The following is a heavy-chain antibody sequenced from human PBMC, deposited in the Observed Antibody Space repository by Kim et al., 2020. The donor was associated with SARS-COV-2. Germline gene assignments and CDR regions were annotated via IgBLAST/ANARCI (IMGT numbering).Heavy chain of an antibody. CDR1: GGSFSGYY. Sequence: SETLSLTCAVYGGSFSGYYWSWIRHPPGKGLEWIGEINHSGSTNYNPSLKSRVTISVDTSKNQFSLKLSSVTAADTAVYYCARGITVTTFFHYYGMDVWGQGTTVTVSS. CDR2: INHSGST. J-gene: IGHJ6*02. CDR3: ARGITVTTFFHYYGMDV. D-gene: IGHD4-4*01. V-gene: IGHV4-34*01.